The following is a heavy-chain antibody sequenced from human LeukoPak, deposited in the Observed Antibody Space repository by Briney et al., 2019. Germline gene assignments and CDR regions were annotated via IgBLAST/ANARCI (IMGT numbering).Heavy chain of an antibody. CDR1: GITFSSYG. D-gene: IGHD3-3*01. CDR2: IWYDGSNK. Sequence: PGGSLRLSCAASGITFSSYGMHWVRQAPGKGLEWVAVIWYDGSNKYYADSVKGRFTISRDNSKNTLYLQMNSLRAEDTAVYYCASSLRFLEWTIDYWGQGTLVTVSS. CDR3: ASSLRFLEWTIDY. V-gene: IGHV3-33*01. J-gene: IGHJ4*02.